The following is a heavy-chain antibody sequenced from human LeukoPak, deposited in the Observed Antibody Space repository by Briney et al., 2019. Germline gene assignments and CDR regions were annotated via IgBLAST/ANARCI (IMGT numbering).Heavy chain of an antibody. Sequence: GGSLRLSCAASGFTFSSYWMSWVRQASGKGLEWVANIKPDGSQIYYVDSVKGRFTISRDNAKNSLFLQMNSLRAEDTAVYYCARDLDWENYWGQGTLVSVSS. D-gene: IGHD1-26*01. CDR1: GFTFSSYW. J-gene: IGHJ4*02. CDR3: ARDLDWENY. CDR2: IKPDGSQI. V-gene: IGHV3-7*01.